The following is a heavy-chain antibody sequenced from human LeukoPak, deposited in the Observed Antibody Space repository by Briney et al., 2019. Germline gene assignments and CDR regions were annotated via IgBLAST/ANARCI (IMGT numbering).Heavy chain of an antibody. Sequence: GGSLRLSCAASGFTFSSCGIHWVRQAPGKGREWVALVSSDGRNNYYADSGKGRFTISRGNSKDTLYLQMNTLRPEDTAVYYCAKDHSGSGRAFEYWGQGTLVTVSS. D-gene: IGHD2-15*01. CDR3: AKDHSGSGRAFEY. CDR2: VSSDGRNN. J-gene: IGHJ4*02. CDR1: GFTFSSCG. V-gene: IGHV3-30-3*02.